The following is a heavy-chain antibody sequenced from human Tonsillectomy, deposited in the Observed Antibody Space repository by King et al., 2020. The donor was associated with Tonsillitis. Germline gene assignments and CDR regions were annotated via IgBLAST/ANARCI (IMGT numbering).Heavy chain of an antibody. Sequence: QLQESGPGLVKPSETLSLTCTVSGGSISSSSYYWGWIRQPPGKGLEWIGSIYYSGSTYYNPSLKSRVTISVDTSKNQFSLKLSSVTAADTAVYYCARVYYYDSSGYYYEGYFYYWGQGTLVTVSS. CDR1: GGSISSSSYY. CDR2: IYYSGST. CDR3: ARVYYYDSSGYYYEGYFYY. D-gene: IGHD3-22*01. J-gene: IGHJ4*02. V-gene: IGHV4-39*07.